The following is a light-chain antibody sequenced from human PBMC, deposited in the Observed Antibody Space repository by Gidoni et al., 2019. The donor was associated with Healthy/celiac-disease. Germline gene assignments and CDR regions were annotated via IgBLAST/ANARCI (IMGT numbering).Light chain of an antibody. CDR1: QSVSSSY. J-gene: IGKJ4*01. CDR2: GAS. CDR3: QQYGSSPLT. V-gene: IGKV3-20*01. Sequence: EIVLPQSPGTLSLSPGESATLSCRASQSVSSSYLAWYQQKPGQAPRLLIYGASSRATGLPDRFSGSGSGTDFTLTISILEPEDFAVYYCQQYGSSPLTFGGGTKVEIK.